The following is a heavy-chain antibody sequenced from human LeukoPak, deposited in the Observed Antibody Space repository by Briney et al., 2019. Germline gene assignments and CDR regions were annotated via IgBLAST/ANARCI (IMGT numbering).Heavy chain of an antibody. Sequence: GGSLRLSCAASGFTLSDYYMSWIRQAPGKGLEWVSYISSSGSTIYYADSVKGRFTISRDNAKNSLYLQMNSLRAEDTAVYYCATARVLVVVIDYFDYWGQGTLVTVSS. J-gene: IGHJ4*02. V-gene: IGHV3-11*01. CDR3: ATARVLVVVIDYFDY. CDR1: GFTLSDYY. D-gene: IGHD3-22*01. CDR2: ISSSGSTI.